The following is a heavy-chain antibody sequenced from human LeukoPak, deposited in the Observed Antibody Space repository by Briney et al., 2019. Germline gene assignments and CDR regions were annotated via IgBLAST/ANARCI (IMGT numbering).Heavy chain of an antibody. D-gene: IGHD3-16*01. V-gene: IGHV3-30*04. CDR2: ISYDGSNK. CDR3: ASLLKGGWFDP. Sequence: GGSLRLSCAASGFTFSSYAMHWVRQAPGKGLEWVAVISYDGSNKYYADSVKGRFTISRDNSKNTLYLQMNSLRAEDTAVYYCASLLKGGWFDPWGQGTLVTVSS. J-gene: IGHJ5*02. CDR1: GFTFSSYA.